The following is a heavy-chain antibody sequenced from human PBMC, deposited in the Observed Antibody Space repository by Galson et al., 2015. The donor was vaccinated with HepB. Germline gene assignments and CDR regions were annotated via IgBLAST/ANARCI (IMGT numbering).Heavy chain of an antibody. Sequence: CAISGDSVSSNSVAWNWIRQSPSRGLEWLGRTYYRSKWYNDYASSVKSRITINPDTSKNQFSLQLNSVTPEDTAVYFCARDPGTAGYDAFDIWGQGTMVTVSS. CDR3: ARDPGTAGYDAFDI. J-gene: IGHJ3*02. CDR1: GDSVSSNSVA. CDR2: TYYRSKWYN. D-gene: IGHD1-1*01. V-gene: IGHV6-1*01.